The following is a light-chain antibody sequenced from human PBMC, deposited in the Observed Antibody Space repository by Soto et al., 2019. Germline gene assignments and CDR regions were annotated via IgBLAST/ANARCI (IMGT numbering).Light chain of an antibody. J-gene: IGKJ1*01. CDR2: WAS. CDR3: QQYINYPWT. Sequence: DIVMTQSPDSLAVSLGESATINCKSSQSVFHSSQNKNSLAWYQQKPGQPPKLLISWASTREFGVPDRFSGSGSGSEFTLTISSLQPDDFAIYYCQQYINYPWTCGQGTKGDIK. V-gene: IGKV4-1*01. CDR1: QSVFHSSQNKNS.